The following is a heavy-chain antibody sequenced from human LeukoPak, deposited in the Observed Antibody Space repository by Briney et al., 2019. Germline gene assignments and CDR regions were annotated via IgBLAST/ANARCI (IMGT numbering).Heavy chain of an antibody. J-gene: IGHJ4*02. CDR3: ARRIGYSSGHSAVYYFDY. D-gene: IGHD6-19*01. Sequence: GGSLRLSCAASGFTFSTYWMHWVRQAPGKGLVWVSLINSGGDDTRYADSVKGRFTISIDNAKNTLYLQMNSLRAEDTAVYYCARRIGYSSGHSAVYYFDYWGQGTLVTVSS. CDR1: GFTFSTYW. V-gene: IGHV3-74*01. CDR2: INSGGDDT.